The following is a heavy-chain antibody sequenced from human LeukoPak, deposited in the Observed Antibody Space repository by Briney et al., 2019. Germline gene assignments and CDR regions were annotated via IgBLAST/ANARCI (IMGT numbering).Heavy chain of an antibody. CDR1: GYTFTGYY. V-gene: IGHV1-2*02. CDR3: ARDGSGWYNWFDP. Sequence: VASVKVSCKASGYTFTGYYMHSVRQAPGQGLEWMGWINPNSGGTNYAQKFQGRVTMTRDTSISTAYMELSRLRSDDTAVYYCARDGSGWYNWFDPWGQGTLVTVSS. CDR2: INPNSGGT. J-gene: IGHJ5*02. D-gene: IGHD6-19*01.